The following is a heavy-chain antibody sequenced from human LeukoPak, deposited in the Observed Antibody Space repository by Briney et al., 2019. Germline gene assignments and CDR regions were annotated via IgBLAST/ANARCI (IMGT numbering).Heavy chain of an antibody. CDR1: GXSFTSYW. CDR2: INPNSGGT. V-gene: IGHV1-2*02. Sequence: GESLKISCKGSGXSFTSYWIGWVRQAPGQGLEWMGWINPNSGGTNYAQKFQGRVTMTRDTSISTAYMELSRLRSDDTAVYYCARALSTMIVVVITGGFDYWGQGTLVTVSS. D-gene: IGHD3-22*01. CDR3: ARALSTMIVVVITGGFDY. J-gene: IGHJ4*02.